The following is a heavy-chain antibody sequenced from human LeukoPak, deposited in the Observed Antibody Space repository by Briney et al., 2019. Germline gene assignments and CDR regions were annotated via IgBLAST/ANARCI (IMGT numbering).Heavy chain of an antibody. J-gene: IGHJ4*02. CDR2: INHSGST. CDR3: ATEQYCSGGSCSMDTAMV. Sequence: SETLSLTCAVYGGSFSGYYWSWIRQPPGKGLEWIGEINHSGSTNYNPSLKSRVTISVDTSKNQFSLKLSSVTAADTAVYCCATEQYCSGGSCSMDTAMVWGQGTLVTVSS. V-gene: IGHV4-34*01. CDR1: GGSFSGYY. D-gene: IGHD2-15*01.